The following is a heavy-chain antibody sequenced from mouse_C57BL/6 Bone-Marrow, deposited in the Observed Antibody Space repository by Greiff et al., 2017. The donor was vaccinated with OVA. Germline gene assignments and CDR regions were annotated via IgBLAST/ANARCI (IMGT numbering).Heavy chain of an antibody. CDR2: ISSGSSTI. V-gene: IGHV5-17*01. Sequence: EVHLVESGGGLVKPGGSLKLSCAASGFTFSDYGMHWVRQAPEKGLEWVAYISSGSSTIYYADTVKGRFTISRDNAKNTLFLQMTSLRSEDTAMYYCAREANWAWFAYWGQGTLVTVSA. D-gene: IGHD4-1*01. CDR3: AREANWAWFAY. J-gene: IGHJ3*01. CDR1: GFTFSDYG.